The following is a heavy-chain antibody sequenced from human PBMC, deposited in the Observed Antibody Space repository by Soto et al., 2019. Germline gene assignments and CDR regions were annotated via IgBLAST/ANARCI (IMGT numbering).Heavy chain of an antibody. CDR3: ARIRKNCGGDCYALEY. CDR2: IYSGGST. Sequence: GGSLRLSCAASGFTVSSNYMSWVRQAPGKGLEWVSVIYSGGSTYYADSVKGRFIISRDDSKNTLFLQMNSLKASDTAMYYCARIRKNCGGDCYALEYWGPGTLVTVSS. J-gene: IGHJ4*02. D-gene: IGHD2-21*02. V-gene: IGHV3-66*01. CDR1: GFTVSSNY.